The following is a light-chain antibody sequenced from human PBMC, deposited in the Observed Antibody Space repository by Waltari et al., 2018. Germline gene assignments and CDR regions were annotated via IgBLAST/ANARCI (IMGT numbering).Light chain of an antibody. CDR3: ASYTSTRTVV. Sequence: QSALTQPASVSGSPGQSITISCSGTSSDVGGYNYVSWYQHHPGNAPKRIIFDVTRWPSGVSNRFSGSKSGNTASLTIFGLQAEDEADYYCASYTSTRTVVFGGGTRVTVL. CDR1: SSDVGGYNY. V-gene: IGLV2-14*03. J-gene: IGLJ2*01. CDR2: DVT.